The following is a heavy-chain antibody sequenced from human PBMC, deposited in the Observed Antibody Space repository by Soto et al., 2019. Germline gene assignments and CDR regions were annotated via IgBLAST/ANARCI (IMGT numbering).Heavy chain of an antibody. J-gene: IGHJ5*02. V-gene: IGHV1-8*01. CDR2: MNPNSGNT. Sequence: ASVKVSCKASGYTFTSYDINWVRQATGQGLEWMGWMNPNSGNTGYAQKFQGRVTMTRNTSISTAYMELSSLRSEDTAVYYCARLVMVRGVTQFDPWGQGTLVTVSS. CDR3: ARLVMVRGVTQFDP. CDR1: GYTFTSYD. D-gene: IGHD3-10*01.